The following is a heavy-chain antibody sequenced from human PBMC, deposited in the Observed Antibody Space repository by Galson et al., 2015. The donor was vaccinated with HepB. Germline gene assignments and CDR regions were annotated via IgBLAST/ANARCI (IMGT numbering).Heavy chain of an antibody. CDR3: ARDRRVWRDWFDP. J-gene: IGHJ5*02. CDR2: ISAYNGNT. CDR1: GYTFTSYG. D-gene: IGHD3-16*01. V-gene: IGHV1-18*04. Sequence: SVKVSCKASGYTFTSYGISWVRQAPGQGLEWMGWISAYNGNTNYAQRLQGRVTMTTDTSTSTAYMELRSLRSDDTAVYYCARDRRVWRDWFDPWGQGTLVAVSS.